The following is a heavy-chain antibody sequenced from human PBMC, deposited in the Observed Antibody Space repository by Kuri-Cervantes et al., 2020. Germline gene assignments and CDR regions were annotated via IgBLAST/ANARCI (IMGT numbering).Heavy chain of an antibody. Sequence: GGSLRLSCAASGFTFSGYWMNWVRQTPGNGLVWVSFINGDGSNTMYADSVKGRFTISRDNAKNTLYLQMNSLRAEDTAVYYCARGEEYMDVWGKGTTVTVSS. CDR3: ARGEEYMDV. CDR2: INGDGSNT. CDR1: GFTFSGYW. V-gene: IGHV3-74*03. J-gene: IGHJ6*03. D-gene: IGHD1-26*01.